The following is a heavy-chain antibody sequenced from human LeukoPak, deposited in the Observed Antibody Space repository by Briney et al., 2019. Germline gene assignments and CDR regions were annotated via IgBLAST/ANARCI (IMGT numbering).Heavy chain of an antibody. V-gene: IGHV3-23*01. CDR3: AKDVSWNWFDP. J-gene: IGHJ5*02. CDR1: GFTFSSYA. Sequence: GGSLRLSCTASGFTFSSYAMNWVRQAPGKGLEWVSVVSGDGVITNYADSVKGRFTISRDNSKNTLYLQMNTLRAEDTAVYYCAKDVSWNWFDPWGQGTLVTVSS. CDR2: VSGDGVIT.